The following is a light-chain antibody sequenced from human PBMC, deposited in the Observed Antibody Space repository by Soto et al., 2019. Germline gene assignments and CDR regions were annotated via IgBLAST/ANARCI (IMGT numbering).Light chain of an antibody. Sequence: QSVLTQPPSVSGAPGQRVTVSCTGSFSNIGSGHDVHWYQHVPGKAPQLLIFGHVDRPSGVPDRFSGSNSGNTATLTISRVEAGDEADYYCQVWDSSSDHYVFGTGTKVTVL. CDR2: GHV. CDR1: FSNIGSGHD. CDR3: QVWDSSSDHYV. V-gene: IGLV1-40*01. J-gene: IGLJ1*01.